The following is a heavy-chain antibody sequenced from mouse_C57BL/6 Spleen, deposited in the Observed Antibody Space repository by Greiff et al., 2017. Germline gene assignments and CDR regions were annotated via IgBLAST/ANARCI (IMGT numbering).Heavy chain of an antibody. Sequence: VQLQQSGPELVKPGASVKISCKASGYSFTSYYIHWVKQRPGQGLEWIGWIYPGSGNTKYNEKFKGKATLTADTSTSTAYMQLSSIASEDSAVYYCAIDYYGGFAYWGQGTLVTVSA. CDR2: IYPGSGNT. J-gene: IGHJ3*01. CDR1: GYSFTSYY. CDR3: AIDYYGGFAY. D-gene: IGHD1-2*01. V-gene: IGHV1-66*01.